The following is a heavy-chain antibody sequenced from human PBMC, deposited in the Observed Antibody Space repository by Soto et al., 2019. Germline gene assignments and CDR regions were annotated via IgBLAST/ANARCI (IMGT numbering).Heavy chain of an antibody. Sequence: VQLLESGGGLVQPGGSLRLSCVASGFSFSGFAMSWVRQAPGKGLVWVSSITGTGVSIYYADSVRGRFTISRDNSKNTLYLQMSILRAEDTARYYCAKDSIPYSSSYDLDHWGRGALVTVSS. J-gene: IGHJ4*02. CDR1: GFSFSGFA. V-gene: IGHV3-23*01. D-gene: IGHD6-6*01. CDR2: ITGTGVSI. CDR3: AKDSIPYSSSYDLDH.